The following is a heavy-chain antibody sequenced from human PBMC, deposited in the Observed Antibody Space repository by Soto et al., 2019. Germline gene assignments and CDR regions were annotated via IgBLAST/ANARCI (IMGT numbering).Heavy chain of an antibody. CDR2: ISGSGGST. V-gene: IGHV3-23*01. J-gene: IGHJ4*02. Sequence: EVQLLESGGGLVQPGGSLRLSCAASGFTFSSYAMSWVRQSPGKGLEWVSAISGSGGSTYYADSVKGRFTISRDNSKNTLYRQMNSLRAEDTAVYYCAKLGHCSGGSCYLDYWGQGTLVTVSS. CDR3: AKLGHCSGGSCYLDY. CDR1: GFTFSSYA. D-gene: IGHD2-15*01.